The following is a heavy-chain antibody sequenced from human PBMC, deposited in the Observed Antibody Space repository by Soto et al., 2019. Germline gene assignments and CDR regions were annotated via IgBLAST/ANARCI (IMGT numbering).Heavy chain of an antibody. CDR3: VRENYYYGMDV. CDR2: INAGGNT. V-gene: IGHV3-66*01. Sequence: EVQLVESGGTLVQPGGSLRLSCAASGFDASVNYMAWVRQAPGKGLEWVSTINAGGNTFYADSVKGRFTISRDDSTNTLSLPMNSLRVEDKAMFYCVRENYYYGMDVWGQGTAVTFSS. J-gene: IGHJ6*02. CDR1: GFDASVNY.